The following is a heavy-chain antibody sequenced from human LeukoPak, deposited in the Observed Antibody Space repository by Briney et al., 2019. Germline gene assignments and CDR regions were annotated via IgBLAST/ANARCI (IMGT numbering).Heavy chain of an antibody. CDR1: GYSISSGYY. J-gene: IGHJ4*02. Sequence: PSETLSLTCTVSGYSISSGYYWGWIRQPPGKGLEWIGEINHSGSTNYNPSLKSRVTISVDTSKNQFSLKLSSVTAADTAVYYCARGHYSNYASFDYWGQGTLVTVSS. CDR2: INHSGST. CDR3: ARGHYSNYASFDY. D-gene: IGHD4-11*01. V-gene: IGHV4-38-2*02.